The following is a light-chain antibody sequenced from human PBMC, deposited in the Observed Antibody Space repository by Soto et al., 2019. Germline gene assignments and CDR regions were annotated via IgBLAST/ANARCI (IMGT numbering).Light chain of an antibody. CDR3: QQRSNWPPPIT. CDR2: DVS. V-gene: IGKV3-11*01. CDR1: QSVSSY. Sequence: EIVLTQSPATLSLSPGESATLSCRASQSVSSYLAWYQQKPGQAPRLLIYDVSNRATGIPARFSGSGSGTDFTLTISSLEPEDFAVYYCQQRSNWPPPITFGQGTRLEIK. J-gene: IGKJ5*01.